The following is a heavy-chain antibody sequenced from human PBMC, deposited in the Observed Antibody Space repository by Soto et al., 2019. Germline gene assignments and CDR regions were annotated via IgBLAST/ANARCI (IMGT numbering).Heavy chain of an antibody. CDR1: GGSISTGGYS. V-gene: IGHV4-30-2*01. D-gene: IGHD6-19*01. CDR2: IYYIGST. Sequence: PSETLSLTCTLSGGSISTGGYSRSWILQPPGKGLEGIGYIYYIGSTYYNPALKRRLTISVYNSKSQFSLKLSSVTAADTAVYYCARGRRQWLDPSYYYYGMDVWGQGTKVTVSS. J-gene: IGHJ6*02. CDR3: ARGRRQWLDPSYYYYGMDV.